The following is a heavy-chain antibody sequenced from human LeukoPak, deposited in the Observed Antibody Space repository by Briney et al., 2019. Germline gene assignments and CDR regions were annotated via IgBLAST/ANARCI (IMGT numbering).Heavy chain of an antibody. CDR2: ISSSSSYI. J-gene: IGHJ6*03. V-gene: IGHV3-21*01. Sequence: GGSLRLSCAAYGFTFSSYSMNWVRQAPGKGLEWVSSISSSSSYIYYADSVKGRFTISRDNAKNSLYLQMNSLRAEDTAVYYCAGVVPAADYYYYYMDVWGKGTTVTVSS. CDR3: AGVVPAADYYYYYMDV. CDR1: GFTFSSYS. D-gene: IGHD2-2*01.